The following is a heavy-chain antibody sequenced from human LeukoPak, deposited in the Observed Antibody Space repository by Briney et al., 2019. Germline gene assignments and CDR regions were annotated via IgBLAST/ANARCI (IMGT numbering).Heavy chain of an antibody. CDR2: ISGYNDNT. CDR3: ARAGSGWYEDY. D-gene: IGHD6-19*01. CDR1: GYTFTSYG. V-gene: IGHV1-18*01. Sequence: GASVKVSCKASGYTFTSYGISWVRQAPGQGLEWMGWISGYNDNTNNAQKFQGRVTMTTDTSTSTAYMELRSLRSDDTAVYYCARAGSGWYEDYWGQGTLVTVSS. J-gene: IGHJ4*02.